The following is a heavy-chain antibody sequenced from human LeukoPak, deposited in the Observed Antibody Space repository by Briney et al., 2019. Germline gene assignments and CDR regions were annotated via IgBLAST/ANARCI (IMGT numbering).Heavy chain of an antibody. D-gene: IGHD4-17*01. Sequence: GGSLRLSCAASGFTFTSYSMNWVRQAPGKGLEWVSTISGGGGSTYYADSVKGRFTISRDNSKNTLYLQMNSLRAEDTAVYYCAGPVYGDYADSWGQGTLVTVSS. CDR2: ISGGGGST. J-gene: IGHJ4*02. CDR1: GFTFTSYS. V-gene: IGHV3-23*01. CDR3: AGPVYGDYADS.